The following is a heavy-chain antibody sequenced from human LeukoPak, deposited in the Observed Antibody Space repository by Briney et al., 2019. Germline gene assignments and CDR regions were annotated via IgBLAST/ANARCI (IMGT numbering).Heavy chain of an antibody. CDR3: AALSGSYYDGDY. CDR1: GFTFSIYW. J-gene: IGHJ4*02. Sequence: GGSLRLSCAATGFTFSIYWMHWVRQAPGKRLVWVSRINTDGSSTTYADSVKGRFTISRDNAKNTLYLQMNSLRAEDTAVYYCAALSGSYYDGDYWGQGTLVTVSS. CDR2: INTDGSST. D-gene: IGHD1-26*01. V-gene: IGHV3-74*01.